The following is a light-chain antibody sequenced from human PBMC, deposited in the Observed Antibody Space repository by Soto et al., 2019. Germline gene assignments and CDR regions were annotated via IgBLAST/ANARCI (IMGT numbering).Light chain of an antibody. J-gene: IGKJ5*01. Sequence: EIVLTQSPATLSLSPGDGAARSCRASQSVNSFLAWYQQRPGQAPRLLIFDASNRATGIPARFSGSGSGTDFTLTISSLEPEDLAVYYCQHRSKPPETFGQGTRLEIK. V-gene: IGKV3-11*01. CDR3: QHRSKPPET. CDR1: QSVNSF. CDR2: DAS.